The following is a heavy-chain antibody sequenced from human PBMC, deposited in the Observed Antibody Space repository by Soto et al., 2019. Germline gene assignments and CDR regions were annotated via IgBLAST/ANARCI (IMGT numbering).Heavy chain of an antibody. J-gene: IGHJ4*02. D-gene: IGHD6-19*01. V-gene: IGHV5-51*01. CDR3: ARRPGYSSGWSRNYYFDY. Sequence: GESLTISCKGSGYSFSSYWIGWVRQMPGKGLEWMGIIYPGDSDTRYSPSFQGQVTISADKSISTAYLQWSSLKASDTAMYYCARRPGYSSGWSRNYYFDYWGQGTLVTVFS. CDR1: GYSFSSYW. CDR2: IYPGDSDT.